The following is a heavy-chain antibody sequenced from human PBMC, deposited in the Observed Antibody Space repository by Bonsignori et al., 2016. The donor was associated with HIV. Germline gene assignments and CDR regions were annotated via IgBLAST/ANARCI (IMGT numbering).Heavy chain of an antibody. CDR3: ARGGHCSGGSCYWTPSFDY. Sequence: WIRQPPGKGLEWLGEISHIGSTSSNPSLRSRLTMSVDTSKIQFSLKLKSVTAADTAVYFCARGGHCSGGSCYWTPSFDYWGRGVLVTVSS. J-gene: IGHJ4*02. V-gene: IGHV4-34*01. D-gene: IGHD2-15*01. CDR2: ISHIGST.